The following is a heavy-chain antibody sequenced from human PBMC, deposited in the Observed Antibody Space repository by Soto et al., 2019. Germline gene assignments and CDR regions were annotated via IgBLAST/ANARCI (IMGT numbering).Heavy chain of an antibody. CDR1: GGSISSGAYY. J-gene: IGHJ3*02. D-gene: IGHD6-6*01. Sequence: QVQLQESGPGLVKPSQTLSLTCTVSGGSISSGAYYWSWIRQHPGKCLAWIGYLYYSGRTYYNPSLKIRVTISLDTSKNHCSLTLRSVTATDTAVYYCARSDYRSSYVEGFDIWGQGTMVTVSS. CDR2: LYYSGRT. V-gene: IGHV4-31*03. CDR3: ARSDYRSSYVEGFDI.